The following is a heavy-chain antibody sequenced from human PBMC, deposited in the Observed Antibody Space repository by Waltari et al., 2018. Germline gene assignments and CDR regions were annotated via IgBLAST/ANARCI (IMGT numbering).Heavy chain of an antibody. CDR1: GGSFSGYY. D-gene: IGHD4-17*01. Sequence: QVQLQQWGAGLLKPSETLSLTCAVYGGSFSGYYWSWIRKPPGKGLEWIGEINHSGSTNYNPSLKSRVTISVDTSKNQFSLKLSSVTAADTAVYYCARGFQAVTHGDFDYWGQGTLVTVSS. V-gene: IGHV4-34*01. CDR2: INHSGST. CDR3: ARGFQAVTHGDFDY. J-gene: IGHJ4*02.